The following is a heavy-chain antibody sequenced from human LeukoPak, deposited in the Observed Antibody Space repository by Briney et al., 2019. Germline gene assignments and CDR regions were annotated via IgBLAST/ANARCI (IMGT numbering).Heavy chain of an antibody. Sequence: PSETLSLTCTVSGGSISSSSYYWGWIRQPPGKGLEWIGSIYYSGSTYYNPSLKGRVTISVDTSKNQFSLKLSSVTAADTAVYYCARREQEFFDYWGQGTLVTVSS. V-gene: IGHV4-39*01. J-gene: IGHJ4*02. D-gene: IGHD1/OR15-1a*01. CDR2: IYYSGST. CDR3: ARREQEFFDY. CDR1: GGSISSSSYY.